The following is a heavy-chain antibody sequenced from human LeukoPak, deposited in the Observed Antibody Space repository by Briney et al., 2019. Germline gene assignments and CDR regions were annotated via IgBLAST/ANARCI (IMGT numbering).Heavy chain of an antibody. J-gene: IGHJ4*02. V-gene: IGHV1-18*01. CDR3: ARTVRITMVRGVTFPFDY. CDR2: ISAYNGNT. Sequence: ASVKVSCKASGYTFTSYGISWVRQAPGQGLEWMGWISAYNGNTNYAQKLQGRVTMTTDTSTSTAYMELRSLRSDDTAVYYCARTVRITMVRGVTFPFDYWGQGTLVTVSS. D-gene: IGHD3-10*01. CDR1: GYTFTSYG.